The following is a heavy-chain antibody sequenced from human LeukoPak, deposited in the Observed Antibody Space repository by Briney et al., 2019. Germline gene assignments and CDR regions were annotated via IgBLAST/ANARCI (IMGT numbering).Heavy chain of an antibody. V-gene: IGHV4-4*07. CDR2: FYTSGST. D-gene: IGHD6-19*01. J-gene: IGHJ6*03. Sequence: SETLSLTCTVSGASITSYYWSWIRQPAGKGLEWIGRFYTSGSTNYNPSLKSRVTMSVDTSKSQFSLKLSSVTAADTAVYYCASHSSGSPYYYYMDVWGKGTTVTVSS. CDR3: ASHSSGSPYYYYMDV. CDR1: GASITSYY.